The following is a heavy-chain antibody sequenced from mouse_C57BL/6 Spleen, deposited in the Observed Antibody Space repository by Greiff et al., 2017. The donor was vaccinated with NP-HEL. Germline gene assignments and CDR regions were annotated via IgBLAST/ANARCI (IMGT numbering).Heavy chain of an antibody. V-gene: IGHV1-50*01. D-gene: IGHD1-1*01. CDR2: IDPSDSYT. J-gene: IGHJ2*01. Sequence: VQLQQPGAELVKPGASVKLSCKASGYTFTSYWMQWVKQRPGQGLEWIGEIDPSDSYTNYNQKFKGKATLTVDTSSSTAYMQLSSLTSEDSAVYYCARGDGTPDYWGQGTTLTVSS. CDR1: GYTFTSYW. CDR3: ARGDGTPDY.